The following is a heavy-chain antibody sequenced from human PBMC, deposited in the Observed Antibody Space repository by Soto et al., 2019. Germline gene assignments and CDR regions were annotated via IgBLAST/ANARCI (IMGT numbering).Heavy chain of an antibody. CDR2: ISYDGSNK. V-gene: IGHV3-30*18. D-gene: IGHD1-1*01. J-gene: IGHJ6*03. CDR1: GFTFSSYG. Sequence: GGSLRLSCAASGFTFSSYGMHWVRQAPGKGLEWVAVISYDGSNKYYADSVKGRFTISRDNSKSTLYLQMNSLRTEDTAVYYCAKSGELDQLYYYHYMDVWGEGTTVTVSS. CDR3: AKSGELDQLYYYHYMDV.